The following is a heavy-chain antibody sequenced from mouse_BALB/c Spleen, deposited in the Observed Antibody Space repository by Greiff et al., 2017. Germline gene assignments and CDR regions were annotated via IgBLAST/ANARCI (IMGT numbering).Heavy chain of an antibody. CDR3: ARAYYGNYYYAMDD. Sequence: EVMLVESGGGLVKPGGSLKLSCAASGFTFSSYAMSWVRQTPEKRLEWVASISSGGSTYYPDSVKGRFTISRDNARNILYLQMSSLRSEDTAMYYCARAYYGNYYYAMDDWGQGTSVTVSS. V-gene: IGHV5-6-5*01. CDR1: GFTFSSYA. J-gene: IGHJ4*01. CDR2: ISSGGST. D-gene: IGHD2-10*01.